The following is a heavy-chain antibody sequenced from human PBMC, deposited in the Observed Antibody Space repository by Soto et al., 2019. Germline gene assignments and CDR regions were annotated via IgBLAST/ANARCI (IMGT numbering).Heavy chain of an antibody. J-gene: IGHJ4*02. CDR3: ASGIQLWLRRINTGYSG. D-gene: IGHD5-18*01. CDR1: GGTFSTYA. CDR2: IIPMFGTA. V-gene: IGHV1-69*12. Sequence: QVQLVQSGAEVKKPESSVKVSCKAPGGTFSTYAISWVRQAPGQGLEWMGGIIPMFGTANYAQRFQDRVTITADESTNTVYMGLSSLSSEDTAVYFCASGIQLWLRRINTGYSGWGQGTLVTVSS.